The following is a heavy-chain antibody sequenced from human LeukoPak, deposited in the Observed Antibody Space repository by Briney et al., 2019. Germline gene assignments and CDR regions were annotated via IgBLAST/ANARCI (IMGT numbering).Heavy chain of an antibody. CDR1: GFTLSTYT. D-gene: IGHD3-10*01. V-gene: IGHV3-48*01. CDR3: ARDYLHYGG. Sequence: GGSLRLSCAASGFTLSTYTMNWVRQAPGKGLEWVSYISSSGSGISYADPVRGRFIISRDIAENSLFLQMNSLRAEDTAVYYCARDYLHYGGWGQGTLVTVSS. J-gene: IGHJ4*02. CDR2: ISSSGSGI.